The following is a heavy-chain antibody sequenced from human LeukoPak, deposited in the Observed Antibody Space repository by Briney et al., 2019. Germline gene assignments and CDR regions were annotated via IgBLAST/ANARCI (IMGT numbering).Heavy chain of an antibody. CDR3: ARDGIFSSGDNYYYYFMDV. V-gene: IGHV1-8*01. D-gene: IGHD3-10*01. J-gene: IGHJ6*03. CDR2: MNPSSGNT. CDR1: GYNFTSSG. Sequence: GASVKVSCKASGYNFTSSGLNWVRQATGQGLEWMGWMNPSSGNTGYAQKLQGRVTITRNTSINTAYMELRSLRSEDTAVYYCARDGIFSSGDNYYYYFMDVWGKGTTITVSS.